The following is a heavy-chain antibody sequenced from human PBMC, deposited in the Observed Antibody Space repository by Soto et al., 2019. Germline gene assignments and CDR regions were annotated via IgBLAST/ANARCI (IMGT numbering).Heavy chain of an antibody. D-gene: IGHD6-19*01. V-gene: IGHV1-2*04. CDR1: GGTFSSYA. CDR2: INPNSGGT. Sequence: GASVKVSCKASGGTFSSYAISWVRQAPGQGLEWMGWINPNSGGTNYAQKFQGWVTMTRDTSISTAYMELSRLRSDDTAVYYCARDRVQWLVPSYYYYYGMDVWGQGTTVTVS. CDR3: ARDRVQWLVPSYYYYYGMDV. J-gene: IGHJ6*02.